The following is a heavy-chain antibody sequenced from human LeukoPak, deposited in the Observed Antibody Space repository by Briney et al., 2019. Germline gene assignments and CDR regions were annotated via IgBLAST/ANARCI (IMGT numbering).Heavy chain of an antibody. D-gene: IGHD3-3*01. CDR1: GFIFSAYI. CDR2: IRKKNAGYTT. Sequence: PGASLRLSCAAPGFIFSAYIMDWVRQAPGKGLEWIGRIRKKNAGYTTEYAASVKGRFVVSRDDSKDSVFLQMNSLETEDTAVYYCTREGGEGDYTAFDLWGQGTMVTVSS. CDR3: TREGGEGDYTAFDL. V-gene: IGHV3-72*01. J-gene: IGHJ3*01.